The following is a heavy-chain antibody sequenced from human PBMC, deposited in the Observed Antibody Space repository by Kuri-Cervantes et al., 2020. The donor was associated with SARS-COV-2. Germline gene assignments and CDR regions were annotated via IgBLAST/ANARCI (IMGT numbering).Heavy chain of an antibody. V-gene: IGHV4-34*01. CDR1: GGSFSGYY. CDR2: INHSGST. J-gene: IGHJ6*03. Sequence: SETLSLTCAVFGGSFSGYYWSWIRQSPGKGLEWIGKINHSGSTNYNPSLSSRVIISVDMSKNQFSLRLSSVTAADTAMYYCARGREGVVPATILGLGYFLYFSMDVWGKGTSVTVSS. CDR3: ARGREGVVPATILGLGYFLYFSMDV. D-gene: IGHD2-2*01.